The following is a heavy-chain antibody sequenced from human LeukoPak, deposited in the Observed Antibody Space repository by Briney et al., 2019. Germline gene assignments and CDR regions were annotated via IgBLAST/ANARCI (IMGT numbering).Heavy chain of an antibody. CDR2: ISSGSSYI. V-gene: IGHV3-21*01. Sequence: GGSLRLSCVASGFTVSTNYMSWVRQAPGKGLEWVSSISSGSSYIYYADSVKGRFTISRDNAKNSLFLQMNSLRAEDTAVYYCARDRVLWSDSSGYYSPGYWGQGTLVTVSS. CDR3: ARDRVLWSDSSGYYSPGY. CDR1: GFTVSTNY. J-gene: IGHJ4*02. D-gene: IGHD3-22*01.